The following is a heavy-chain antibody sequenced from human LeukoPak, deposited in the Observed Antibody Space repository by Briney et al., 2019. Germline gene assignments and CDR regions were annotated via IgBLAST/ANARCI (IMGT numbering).Heavy chain of an antibody. D-gene: IGHD4-17*01. V-gene: IGHV4-59*08. J-gene: IGHJ5*02. CDR2: TYYSGST. CDR3: ARRIQENRMTTANNWFDP. Sequence: SETLSLTCTVSGGSISDSYWGWIRHPPGKGLEWIGYTYYSGSTKYNPSLMSRVTISIDTSKNQFSLKLSSVSAADSAVYYCARRIQENRMTTANNWFDPWGQGTLVTVSS. CDR1: GGSISDSY.